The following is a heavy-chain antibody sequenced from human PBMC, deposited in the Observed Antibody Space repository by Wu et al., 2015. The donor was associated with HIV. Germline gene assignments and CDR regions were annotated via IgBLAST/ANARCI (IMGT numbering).Heavy chain of an antibody. D-gene: IGHD3-9*01. V-gene: IGHV1-69*05. J-gene: IGHJ6*02. CDR2: IIPIFGTA. CDR1: GGTFSSYA. CDR3: ARDNEETHYDILTYGMDV. Sequence: QVQLVQSGAEVKKPGSSVKVSCKASGGTFSSYAISWVRQAPGQGLEWMGGIIPIFGTANYAQKFQGRVTITTDESTSTAYMELSSLRSEDTAVYYCARDNEETHYDILTYGMDVWGQGTTVTVSS.